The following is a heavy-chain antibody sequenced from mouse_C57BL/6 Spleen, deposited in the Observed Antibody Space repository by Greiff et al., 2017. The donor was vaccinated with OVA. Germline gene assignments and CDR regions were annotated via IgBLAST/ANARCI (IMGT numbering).Heavy chain of an antibody. V-gene: IGHV6-6*01. Sequence: EVKVEESGGGLVQPGGSMKLSCAASGFTFSDAWMDWVRQSPEKGLEWVAEIRNKANNHATYYAESVKGRFTISRDDSKSSVYLQMNSLRAEDTGIYYCTRHIYYGYGGFAYWGQGTLVTVSA. CDR1: GFTFSDAW. CDR2: IRNKANNHAT. D-gene: IGHD2-2*01. J-gene: IGHJ3*01. CDR3: TRHIYYGYGGFAY.